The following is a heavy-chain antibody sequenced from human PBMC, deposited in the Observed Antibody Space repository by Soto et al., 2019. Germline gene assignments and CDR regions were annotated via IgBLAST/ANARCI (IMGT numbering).Heavy chain of an antibody. CDR2: IFHAGNT. CDR1: GGSISTSNW. D-gene: IGHD6-19*01. J-gene: IGHJ4*02. Sequence: SETLSRTCAVAGGSISTSNWGNWVRRPPGKGLEWSGEIFHAGNTNYNPSLKSRVTISLDKSRNQFSLQLTSVTAADTAIYYCARSQTAVAAMGYWGQGTLVTVS. CDR3: ARSQTAVAAMGY. V-gene: IGHV4-4*02.